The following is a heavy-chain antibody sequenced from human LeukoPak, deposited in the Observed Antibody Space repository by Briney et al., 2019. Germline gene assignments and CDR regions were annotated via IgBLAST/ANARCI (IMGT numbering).Heavy chain of an antibody. CDR2: IYSGDNT. CDR3: AKEGYGSYFFH. CDR1: GFTVSSNY. V-gene: IGHV3-66*01. J-gene: IGHJ4*02. Sequence: GGSLRLSCAASGFTVSSNYMSWVRQAPGKGLEWVSVIYSGDNTYYADSVMGRFTISRDNSRNTLYLQMNSLRAEDTAVYYCAKEGYGSYFFHWGQGTLVTVSS. D-gene: IGHD1-26*01.